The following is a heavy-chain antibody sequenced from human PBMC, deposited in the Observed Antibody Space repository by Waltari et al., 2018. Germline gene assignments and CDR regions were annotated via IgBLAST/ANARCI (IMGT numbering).Heavy chain of an antibody. CDR3: AREPKPLLYGDHGYFQH. CDR1: GYTFTSYG. J-gene: IGHJ1*01. Sequence: QVQLVQSGAEVKKPGASVKVSCKASGYTFTSYGISWVRQAPGQGLEWMGWISPYNGNTNYAQKPQGRVTMTTDTSTSTAYMELRSLRSDDTAVYYCAREPKPLLYGDHGYFQHWGQGTLVTVSS. V-gene: IGHV1-18*01. D-gene: IGHD4-17*01. CDR2: ISPYNGNT.